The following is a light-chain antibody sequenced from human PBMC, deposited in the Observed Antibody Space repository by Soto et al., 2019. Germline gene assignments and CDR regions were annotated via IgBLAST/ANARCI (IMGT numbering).Light chain of an antibody. V-gene: IGLV2-23*01. J-gene: IGLJ1*01. Sequence: QSVLTQPASVSGSPGQSITISCTGASNELGSYNLVSWYQQHPGKAPKFMIHEGNKRPPGVSHRFSGSMSGNTASLTISGLLAEEEAVYYCFSLVGSGTFYVFGNGTKVTVL. CDR3: FSLVGSGTFYV. CDR2: EGN. CDR1: SNELGSYNL.